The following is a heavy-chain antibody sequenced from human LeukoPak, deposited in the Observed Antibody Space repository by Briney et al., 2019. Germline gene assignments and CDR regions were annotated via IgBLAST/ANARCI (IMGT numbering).Heavy chain of an antibody. CDR3: ARDSPNYYGSGSYRTIYYYYGMDV. D-gene: IGHD3-10*01. Sequence: ASVKVSCKASGYTFTSYGISWVRQAPGQGLEWVGWISAYNGNTNYAQKLQGRVTMTTDTSTSTAYMELRSLRSDDTAVYYCARDSPNYYGSGSYRTIYYYYGMDVWGKGTTVTVS. J-gene: IGHJ6*04. V-gene: IGHV1-18*04. CDR2: ISAYNGNT. CDR1: GYTFTSYG.